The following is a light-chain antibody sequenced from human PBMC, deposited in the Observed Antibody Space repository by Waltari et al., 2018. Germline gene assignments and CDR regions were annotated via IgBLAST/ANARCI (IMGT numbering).Light chain of an antibody. V-gene: IGKV1-27*01. J-gene: IGKJ1*01. CDR2: AAS. CDR1: QGISNY. Sequence: DIQMTQSQSSLFASVGDRVTITCLASQGISNYLAWYQQKPGKVPKLLIYAASTLQSGVPSRFSGSGSGTDFTLTISSLQPEDVATYYCQKYNSAPWTFGQGTKVEIK. CDR3: QKYNSAPWT.